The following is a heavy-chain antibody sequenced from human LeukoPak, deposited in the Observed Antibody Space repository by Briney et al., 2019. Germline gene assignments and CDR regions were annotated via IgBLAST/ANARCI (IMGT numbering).Heavy chain of an antibody. CDR2: INRDGSEE. CDR1: GITFRNFW. CDR3: ARELRDYYDSSGYFGSFYYFDY. Sequence: GGSLRLSCAASGITFRNFWMTWVRQAPGKGLEWVANINRDGSEEYYVGSVKGRFTISRDNAKNSLFLQMNSLSGEDTAVYYCARELRDYYDSSGYFGSFYYFDYWGQGTLVTVSS. V-gene: IGHV3-7*03. J-gene: IGHJ4*02. D-gene: IGHD3-22*01.